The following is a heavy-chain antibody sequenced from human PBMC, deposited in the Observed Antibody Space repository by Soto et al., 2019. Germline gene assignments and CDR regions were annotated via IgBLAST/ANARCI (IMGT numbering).Heavy chain of an antibody. V-gene: IGHV3-53*04. D-gene: IGHD2-15*01. J-gene: IGHJ5*02. Sequence: GSLRLSCAASGFTVSSNYMSWVRQAQGKGLEWVSVIYSGGSTYYADSVKGRFTISRHNSKNTLYPQMNSLRAEDTAVYYCARDDCSGGSCYSWFDPWGQGTLVTVSS. CDR3: ARDDCSGGSCYSWFDP. CDR2: IYSGGST. CDR1: GFTVSSNY.